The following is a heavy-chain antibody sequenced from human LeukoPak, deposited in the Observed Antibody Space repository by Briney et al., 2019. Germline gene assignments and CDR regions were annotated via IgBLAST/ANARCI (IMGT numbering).Heavy chain of an antibody. V-gene: IGHV6-1*01. CDR3: ARVNEYYYDSSGYEPYLRADAFDI. J-gene: IGHJ3*02. Sequence: SQTLSLTCAISGDSVSSNSAAWNWIRQSPSIGLEWLGRTYYRSKWYNDYAVSVKSRITINPDTSKNQFSLQLSSVTAADTAVYYCARVNEYYYDSSGYEPYLRADAFDIWGQGTMVTVSS. CDR1: GDSVSSNSAA. D-gene: IGHD3-22*01. CDR2: TYYRSKWYN.